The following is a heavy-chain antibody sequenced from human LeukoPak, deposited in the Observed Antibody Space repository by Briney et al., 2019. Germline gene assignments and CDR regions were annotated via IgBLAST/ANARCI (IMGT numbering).Heavy chain of an antibody. Sequence: PSETLSLTCTVSGGSISSYYWSWIRQPPRKGLEWIGYIYYSGSTNYNPSLKSRVTISVDTSKNQFSLKLSSVTAADTAVYYCARGGLDDAFDIWGQGTMVTVSS. D-gene: IGHD6-19*01. V-gene: IGHV4-59*01. CDR3: ARGGLDDAFDI. CDR1: GGSISSYY. CDR2: IYYSGST. J-gene: IGHJ3*02.